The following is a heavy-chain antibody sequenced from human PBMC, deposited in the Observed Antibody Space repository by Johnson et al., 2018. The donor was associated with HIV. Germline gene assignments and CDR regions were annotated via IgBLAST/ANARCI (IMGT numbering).Heavy chain of an antibody. CDR2: IYSDGNT. CDR3: ARSFGVTTPGAFDI. V-gene: IGHV3-66*01. Sequence: VQLVESGGGLVQPGGSLRLSCAASGFTVSTNYMTWVRQAPGKGLECVSLIYSDGNTYYADSVQGRFTISRDNSKNTLYLQMNSLRADDTAVYYCARSFGVTTPGAFDIWGQGTMVTVSS. CDR1: GFTVSTNY. J-gene: IGHJ3*02. D-gene: IGHD3-3*01.